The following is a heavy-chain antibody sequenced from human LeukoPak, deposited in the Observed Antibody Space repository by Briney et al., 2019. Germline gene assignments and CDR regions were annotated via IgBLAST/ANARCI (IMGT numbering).Heavy chain of an antibody. D-gene: IGHD6-19*01. CDR2: IYYSGST. CDR1: GGCFSRYY. V-gene: IGHV4-59*07. CDR3: ARVGVSGRSGWKGYYYYGMDI. J-gene: IGHJ6*01. Sequence: SDTLSLTCAFYGGCFSRYYWSGIRRPAGKVLEWIGYIYYSGSTNYNPSLKSPVTISVDRSNNEFSLKLSSVTAADTAVYYCARVGVSGRSGWKGYYYYGMDIWGQGSTV.